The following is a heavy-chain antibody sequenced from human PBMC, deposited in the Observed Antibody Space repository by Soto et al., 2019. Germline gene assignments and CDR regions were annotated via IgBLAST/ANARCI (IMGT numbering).Heavy chain of an antibody. Sequence: GASVKVSCKASGYTFSNYGIHWVRQAPGQRLEWMGLINAGNGNTKYSQKFQVRVTLTRDTSASTAYMELSSLRSEDTALYYCARGGSLYWYFDLWGRGTLVTVSS. V-gene: IGHV1-3*01. D-gene: IGHD1-26*01. J-gene: IGHJ2*01. CDR1: GYTFSNYG. CDR2: INAGNGNT. CDR3: ARGGSLYWYFDL.